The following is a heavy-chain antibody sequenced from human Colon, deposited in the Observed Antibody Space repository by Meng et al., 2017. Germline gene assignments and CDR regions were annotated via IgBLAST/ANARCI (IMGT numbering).Heavy chain of an antibody. J-gene: IGHJ4*02. CDR1: GYTFTTYG. CDR2: ISTYDDNT. D-gene: IGHD4-17*01. V-gene: IGHV1-18*01. Sequence: QVQLVQSGAEVKKPGASVKVSFKASGYTFTTYGISWMRQAPGQGLEWMGWISTYDDNTNYVEKFRGRVTMTTDTSTNTAYMELRSLRSDDTAVYYCARDNPGDYVWDYWGQGTLVTVSS. CDR3: ARDNPGDYVWDY.